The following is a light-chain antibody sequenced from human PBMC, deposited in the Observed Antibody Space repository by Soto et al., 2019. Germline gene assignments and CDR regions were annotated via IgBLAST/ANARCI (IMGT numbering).Light chain of an antibody. J-gene: IGKJ1*01. CDR3: QQRTEGWT. CDR1: QSVSSS. CDR2: DAS. Sequence: EIVLTQSPATLSLSPGERATLSCRASQSVSSSLGWYQQKPGQPPRLLIYDASKRVTGIPARFSGSGSGTDFTLAISSLEPEDFAVYFCQQRTEGWTFGKGTK. V-gene: IGKV3-11*01.